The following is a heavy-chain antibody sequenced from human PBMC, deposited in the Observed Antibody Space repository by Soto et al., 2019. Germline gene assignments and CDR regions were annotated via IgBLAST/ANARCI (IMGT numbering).Heavy chain of an antibody. CDR3: ARKGVQHGSGPYYYYGMDV. D-gene: IGHD3-10*01. CDR2: ISSSSSYI. Sequence: EVQLVESGGGLVKPGGSLRLSCAASGFTFSSYSMNWVRQAPGKGLEWVSSISSSSSYIYYADSVKGRFTISRDNAKNVLFLQMNSLRGEDTAVYYCARKGVQHGSGPYYYYGMDVWGQGTTVTVSS. J-gene: IGHJ6*02. V-gene: IGHV3-21*01. CDR1: GFTFSSYS.